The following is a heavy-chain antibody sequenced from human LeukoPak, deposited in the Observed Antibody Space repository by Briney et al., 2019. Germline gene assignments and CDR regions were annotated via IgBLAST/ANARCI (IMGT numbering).Heavy chain of an antibody. CDR2: ISAYNGNT. CDR1: GYTFTSYG. J-gene: IGHJ6*02. V-gene: IGHV1-18*01. CDR3: ARDSGLGYCSGGSCYQRKDYYYYGMDV. D-gene: IGHD2-15*01. Sequence: GASVKVSCKASGYTFTSYGISWVRQAPGQGLEWMGWISAYNGNTNYAQKLQGRVTMTTDTSTSTAYMELRSLRSDDTAVYYCARDSGLGYCSGGSCYQRKDYYYYGMDVLGQGTTVTVSS.